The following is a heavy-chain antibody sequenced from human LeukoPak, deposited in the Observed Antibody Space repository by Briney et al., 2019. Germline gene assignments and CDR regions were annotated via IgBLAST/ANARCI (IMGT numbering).Heavy chain of an antibody. CDR1: GFTFSSYA. D-gene: IGHD3-3*01. CDR3: AKGFVWSDYYYYFDY. CDR2: IRGSGGST. Sequence: PGGSLRLSCAASGFTFSSYAMSWVRQAPGKGLGWVSGIRGSGGSTYYADSVKGRFTISRDNSKNTLSAQMNSLRAEDTAVYYCAKGFVWSDYYYYFDYWGQGTLVTVSS. V-gene: IGHV3-23*01. J-gene: IGHJ4*02.